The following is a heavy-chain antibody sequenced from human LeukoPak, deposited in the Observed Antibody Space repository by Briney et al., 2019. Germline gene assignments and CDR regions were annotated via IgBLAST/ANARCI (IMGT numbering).Heavy chain of an antibody. D-gene: IGHD1-26*01. CDR3: ARSIVGATLDY. CDR2: INPNSGGT. Sequence: GASVKVSCKASGGTFSSYAISWVRQAPGQGLEWMGWINPNSGGTNYAQKFQGRVTMTRDTSISTAYMELSRLRSDDTAVYYCARSIVGATLDYWGQGTLVTVSS. V-gene: IGHV1-2*02. J-gene: IGHJ4*02. CDR1: GGTFSSYA.